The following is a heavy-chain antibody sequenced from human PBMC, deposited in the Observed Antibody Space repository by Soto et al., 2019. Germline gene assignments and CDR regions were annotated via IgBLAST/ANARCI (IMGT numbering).Heavy chain of an antibody. V-gene: IGHV3-23*01. CDR3: ANAYVDYAGGEFFQH. CDR2: ITGSGRST. J-gene: IGHJ1*01. Sequence: EVQLLESGGDLVQQWGSLRLSCALSGFTFSNYAMNWVRQAPGKGLEWVSAITGSGRSTYYAESVKGRFNISRDNSKNTLYLQMNRLRAEDTAVYYCANAYVDYAGGEFFQHWGQGTLVTVSS. CDR1: GFTFSNYA. D-gene: IGHD4-17*01.